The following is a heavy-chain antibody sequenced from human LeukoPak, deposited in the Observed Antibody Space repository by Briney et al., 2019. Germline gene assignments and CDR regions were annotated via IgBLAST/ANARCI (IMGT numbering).Heavy chain of an antibody. J-gene: IGHJ3*02. CDR3: ARHGGEPRGGDDAFDI. CDR2: IYYSGST. V-gene: IGHV4-59*08. CDR1: GGSISSYY. Sequence: PSETLSLTCTVSGGSISSYYWSWIRQPPGKGLEWIGYIYYSGSTNYNPSLKSRVTISVDTSKNQFSLKLSSVTAADTAVYYCARHGGEPRGGDDAFDIWGQGTMVTVSS. D-gene: IGHD2-21*02.